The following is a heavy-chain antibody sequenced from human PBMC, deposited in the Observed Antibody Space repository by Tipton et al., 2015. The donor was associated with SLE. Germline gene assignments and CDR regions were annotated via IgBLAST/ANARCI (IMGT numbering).Heavy chain of an antibody. D-gene: IGHD2-15*01. CDR2: IIPIFGTA. V-gene: IGHV1-69*01. CDR3: ARDECSGGSCYSHYYYGMDV. Sequence: QSGAEVKKPGSSVKVSCKASGGTFSSYAISWVRQAPGQGLEWMGGIIPIFGTANYAQKFQGRVTITADESTSTAYMELSSLRSEDTAVYYCARDECSGGSCYSHYYYGMDVWGQGTTVTVSS. J-gene: IGHJ6*02. CDR1: GGTFSSYA.